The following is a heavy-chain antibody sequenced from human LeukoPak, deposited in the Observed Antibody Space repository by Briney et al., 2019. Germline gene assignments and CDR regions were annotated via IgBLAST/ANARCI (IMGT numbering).Heavy chain of an antibody. J-gene: IGHJ4*02. D-gene: IGHD6-13*01. CDR2: IKQDGSEK. CDR1: GFTFSSYW. V-gene: IGHV3-7*01. CDR3: ARGMIAAADAVDY. Sequence: GGSLRLSCAASGFTFSSYWMNWVRQAPGKGLEWAANIKQDGSEKYYVDSVKGRFTISRDNAKNSLYLQMNSLRAEDTAVYYCARGMIAAADAVDYWGQGTLVTVSS.